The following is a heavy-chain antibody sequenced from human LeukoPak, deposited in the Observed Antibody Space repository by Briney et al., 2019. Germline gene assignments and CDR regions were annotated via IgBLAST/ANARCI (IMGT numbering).Heavy chain of an antibody. CDR3: ARDEGIVVVPAAIGDDAFDI. D-gene: IGHD2-2*01. Sequence: GGSLRLSYAASGFTFSSYGMHWVRQAPGKGLEWVAFIRYDGSNKYYADSVKGRFTISRDNSKNTLYLQMNSLRAEDTAVYYCARDEGIVVVPAAIGDDAFDIWGQGTMVTVSS. CDR2: IRYDGSNK. V-gene: IGHV3-30*02. J-gene: IGHJ3*02. CDR1: GFTFSSYG.